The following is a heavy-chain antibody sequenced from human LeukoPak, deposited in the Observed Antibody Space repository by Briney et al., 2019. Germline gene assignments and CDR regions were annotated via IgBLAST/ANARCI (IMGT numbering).Heavy chain of an antibody. CDR2: ISGSGGST. CDR3: AKELYCSSTSCYAGHFDY. D-gene: IGHD2-2*01. V-gene: IGHV3-23*01. Sequence: GGSLRLSCAASGFTFSSYAMSWVRQAPGKGLEWVSAISGSGGSTYYADSLKGRFTISRDNSKNTLYLQMNSLRAEDTAVYYCAKELYCSSTSCYAGHFDYWGQGTLVTVSS. J-gene: IGHJ4*02. CDR1: GFTFSSYA.